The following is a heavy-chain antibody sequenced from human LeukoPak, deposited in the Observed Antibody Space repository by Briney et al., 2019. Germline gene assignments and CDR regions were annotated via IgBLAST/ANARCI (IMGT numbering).Heavy chain of an antibody. Sequence: SVKVSFKASGGTFRSYAINWVRQAPGQGLEWMGRIIPMLSITNYAQKLQGRVTITADKSTNTAYMELSSLRSEDTAVYYCATYNVDYYDTSDGMDVWGQGTTVTVSS. CDR1: GGTFRSYA. CDR3: ATYNVDYYDTSDGMDV. V-gene: IGHV1-69*04. D-gene: IGHD3-22*01. CDR2: IIPMLSIT. J-gene: IGHJ6*02.